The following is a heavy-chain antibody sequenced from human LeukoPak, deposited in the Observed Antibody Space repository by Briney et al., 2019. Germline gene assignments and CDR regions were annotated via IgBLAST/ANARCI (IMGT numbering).Heavy chain of an antibody. Sequence: SQTLSLTCTVSGGSISSGDYYWSWIRQPPGKGLEWIAYMYYSGSTYYNPSLKSRVTTPADTSKNQLSLKLSSVTAADTAVYYCARPYYYDSRIDPWGQGILVTVSS. J-gene: IGHJ5*02. CDR1: GGSISSGDYY. CDR3: ARPYYYDSRIDP. V-gene: IGHV4-30-4*01. D-gene: IGHD3-22*01. CDR2: MYYSGST.